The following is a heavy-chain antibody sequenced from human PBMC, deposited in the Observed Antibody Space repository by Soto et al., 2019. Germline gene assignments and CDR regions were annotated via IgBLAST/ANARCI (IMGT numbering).Heavy chain of an antibody. CDR2: ISYDGSNK. J-gene: IGHJ5*02. CDR1: GFTFSSYG. D-gene: IGHD6-13*01. Sequence: QVQLVESGGGVVQPGRSLRLSCAASGFTFSSYGMHWVRQAPGKGLEWVAVISYDGSNKYYADSVKGRFTISRDNSKNTLYLQMNSLRAEDTAVYYCAKEVSWHQITWFDPWGQGTLVTVSS. V-gene: IGHV3-30*18. CDR3: AKEVSWHQITWFDP.